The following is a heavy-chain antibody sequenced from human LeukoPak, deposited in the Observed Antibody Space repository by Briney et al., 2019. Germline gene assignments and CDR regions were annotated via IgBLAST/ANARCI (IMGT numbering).Heavy chain of an antibody. D-gene: IGHD1-26*01. CDR3: ARDGVGAVRSDAFDI. Sequence: GRSLRLSCAASGFTFSSCGMHCAHQAPGKGLEWVAVIWYDGSNKYYADSVKGRFTISRDNSKNTLYLQMNSLRAEDTAVYYCARDGVGAVRSDAFDIWGQGTMVTVSS. J-gene: IGHJ3*02. V-gene: IGHV3-33*01. CDR1: GFTFSSCG. CDR2: IWYDGSNK.